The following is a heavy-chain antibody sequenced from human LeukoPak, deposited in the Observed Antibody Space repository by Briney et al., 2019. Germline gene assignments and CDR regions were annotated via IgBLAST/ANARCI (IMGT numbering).Heavy chain of an antibody. J-gene: IGHJ4*02. D-gene: IGHD3-10*01. CDR3: ARDSYYYGSGSYYIDY. CDR2: IYQSGST. CDR1: GYSISSGYY. Sequence: SETLSLTCTVSGYSISSGYYWGWIRQPPGKGLEWIGSIYQSGSTHYNPSLKRRVTIAVDSSKNQFSLELSSVTAADTAVYYCARDSYYYGSGSYYIDYWGQGTLVTVSS. V-gene: IGHV4-38-2*02.